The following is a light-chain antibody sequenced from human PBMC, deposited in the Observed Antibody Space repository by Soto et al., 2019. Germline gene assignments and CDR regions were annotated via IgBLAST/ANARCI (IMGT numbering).Light chain of an antibody. CDR3: SSFTGSSALYV. J-gene: IGLJ1*01. Sequence: QSPLTQPASVSGSPGQSITISCTGTSNDIGGYNYVSWYQQHPGKAPKLMIFDVSNRPSGVSNRFSGSKSGNTASLTISGLQPEDEADYYCSSFTGSSALYVFATGTQLTVL. CDR1: SNDIGGYNY. V-gene: IGLV2-14*01. CDR2: DVS.